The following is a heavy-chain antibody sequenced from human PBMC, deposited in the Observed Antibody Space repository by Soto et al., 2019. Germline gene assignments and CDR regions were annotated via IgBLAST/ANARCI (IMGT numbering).Heavy chain of an antibody. CDR2: ISYDGTNK. Sequence: QVQLVESGGGVVQPGRSLRLSCAASGFTFSTYGMHWVRQAPGKGLEWVAVISYDGTNKYYADSVTGRFTISRDNSKNTLYLQISSMRAEETAVDYCAKSVYNWNDGFFDYWGQGTLVTVSA. D-gene: IGHD1-1*01. CDR1: GFTFSTYG. CDR3: AKSVYNWNDGFFDY. V-gene: IGHV3-30*18. J-gene: IGHJ4*02.